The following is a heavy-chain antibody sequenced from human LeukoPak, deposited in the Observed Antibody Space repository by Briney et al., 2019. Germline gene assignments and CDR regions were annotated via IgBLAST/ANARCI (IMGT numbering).Heavy chain of an antibody. CDR3: APRWRSASIPY. J-gene: IGHJ4*02. V-gene: IGHV1-2*02. CDR1: GYTFTGYF. CDR2: INPHSGDT. D-gene: IGHD3-10*01. Sequence: AASVKVSCKASGYTFTGYFMHWMRQAPGQGLEWMGWINPHSGDTNYAPRFQGRVSMTRDTSISTVYFELNGLTSDDTAVYYRAPRWRSASIPYWGRGTLVTVSS.